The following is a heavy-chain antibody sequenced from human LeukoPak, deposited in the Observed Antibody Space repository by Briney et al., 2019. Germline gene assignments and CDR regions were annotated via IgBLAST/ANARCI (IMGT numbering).Heavy chain of an antibody. CDR2: MNPHSGNT. V-gene: IGHV1-8*01. J-gene: IGHJ6*03. CDR1: GYTFTSYD. D-gene: IGHD3/OR15-3a*01. Sequence: ASVKVSCNASGYTFTSYDINWVRQATGQGLEWMGWMNPHSGNTGYAQKFQGRVTMTKNTSITTAYMELSSLRSEDTAVYYCARALSWTTESYYYMDVWGKGTTVTVSS. CDR3: ARALSWTTESYYYMDV.